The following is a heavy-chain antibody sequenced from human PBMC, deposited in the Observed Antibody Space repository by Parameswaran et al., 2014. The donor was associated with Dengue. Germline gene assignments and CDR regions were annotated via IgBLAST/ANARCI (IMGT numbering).Heavy chain of an antibody. CDR3: ARHAAQAWAQSSDSSNYATGSVDF. CDR2: IHHSGSS. V-gene: IGHV4-39*01. D-gene: IGHD3-22*01. Sequence: WIRQPPGKGLEWIGGIHHSGSSYYNPSLQSRVTISVDTSKNQFSLRLDSVTAADTAVYFCARHAAQAWAQSSDSSNYATGSVDFWGQGTLVTVSS. J-gene: IGHJ4*02.